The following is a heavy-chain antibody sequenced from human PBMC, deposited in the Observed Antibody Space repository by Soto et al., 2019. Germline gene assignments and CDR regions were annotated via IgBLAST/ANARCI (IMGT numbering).Heavy chain of an antibody. V-gene: IGHV3-21*03. CDR1: GFTFSSYS. J-gene: IGHJ6*02. Sequence: VGSLRLSCAASGFTFSSYSMNWVRQAPGKGLEWVSSISSSSYIYYADSVKGRFTISRDNAKNSLYLQMNSLRAEDTAVYYCARGGPYYDRSGYYYQDYGMDVWGQGTTVTVSS. CDR2: ISSSSYI. D-gene: IGHD3-22*01. CDR3: ARGGPYYDRSGYYYQDYGMDV.